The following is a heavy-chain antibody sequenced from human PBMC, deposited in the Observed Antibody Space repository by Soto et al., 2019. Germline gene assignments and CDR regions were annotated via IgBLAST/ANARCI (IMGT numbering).Heavy chain of an antibody. CDR2: FDPEDGET. J-gene: IGHJ3*02. CDR3: ATDTTHRDIVLMVYAIPKVYAFDI. CDR1: GYTLTELS. Sequence: QVQLVQSGAEVKKPGASVKVSCKVSGYTLTELSMHWVRQAPGKGLEWMGGFDPEDGETIYAQKFQGRVTMTDDTSTDTAYIELSSVRSEGTAVYYWATDTTHRDIVLMVYAIPKVYAFDIWGQGTMVTVSS. V-gene: IGHV1-24*01. D-gene: IGHD2-8*01.